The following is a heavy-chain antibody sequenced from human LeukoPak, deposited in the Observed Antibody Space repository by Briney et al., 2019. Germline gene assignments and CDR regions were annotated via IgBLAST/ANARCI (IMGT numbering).Heavy chain of an antibody. CDR1: GFTFNTYA. Sequence: GGSLRLSCAASGFTFNTYAMNWVRQAPGKGLEWIAYIMSSGDATYYADSVKGRFTISRDNSKNAVYLQMNSLSAEDTAVYYCAKEGIGSTATFFDYWGQGILVTVSS. V-gene: IGHV3-23*01. J-gene: IGHJ4*02. D-gene: IGHD2-15*01. CDR2: IMSSGDAT. CDR3: AKEGIGSTATFFDY.